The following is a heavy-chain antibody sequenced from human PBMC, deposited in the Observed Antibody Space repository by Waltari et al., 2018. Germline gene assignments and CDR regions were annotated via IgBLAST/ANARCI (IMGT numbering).Heavy chain of an antibody. D-gene: IGHD6-19*01. Sequence: QVQLVQSGPEVKKPGASVKVSCQASAYNFILHGLHLVRQAPGQGLEWLGWSSPSNGNTNYAQKVQGRVTMTTDTSTTTAYMELTSLGPDDTAVYFCARLPGYSSGWYDSWGQGTLVTVSS. CDR1: AYNFILHG. V-gene: IGHV1-18*01. CDR3: ARLPGYSSGWYDS. J-gene: IGHJ5*01. CDR2: SSPSNGNT.